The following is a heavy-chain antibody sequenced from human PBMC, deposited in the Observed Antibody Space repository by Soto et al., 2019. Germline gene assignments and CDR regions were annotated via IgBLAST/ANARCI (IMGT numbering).Heavy chain of an antibody. CDR2: ISAYNGNT. J-gene: IGHJ3*02. Sequence: QVQLVQSGAEVKKPGASVKVSCKPSGYTFTSYGISWVRQAPGQGLEWMGWISAYNGNTNYAQKLQGRVTMTTDTSTSTAYMELRSLRSDDTAVYYCARRVLGYCSGGSCYDAFDIWGQGTMVTVSS. V-gene: IGHV1-18*01. D-gene: IGHD2-15*01. CDR1: GYTFTSYG. CDR3: ARRVLGYCSGGSCYDAFDI.